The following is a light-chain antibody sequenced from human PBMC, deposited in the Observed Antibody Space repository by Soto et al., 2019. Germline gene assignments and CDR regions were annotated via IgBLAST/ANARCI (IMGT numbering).Light chain of an antibody. J-gene: IGLJ1*01. Sequence: QSALTQPASVSGSPGQSITIACTGTSSDIGGYNFVSWYQQHPGKAPKLLIYDVGNRPSGVSNRFSGSKSGNTASLTISGLQAVDEAHYYCTSYRTVSTYVFGTGTKLTVL. CDR3: TSYRTVSTYV. V-gene: IGLV2-14*01. CDR1: SSDIGGYNF. CDR2: DVG.